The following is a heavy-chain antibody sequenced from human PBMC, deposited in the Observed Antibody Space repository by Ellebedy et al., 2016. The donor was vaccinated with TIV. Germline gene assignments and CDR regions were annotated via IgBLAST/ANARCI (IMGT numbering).Heavy chain of an antibody. D-gene: IGHD5-12*01. CDR3: ARVGYVDAFDI. CDR2: IIPIFGTA. J-gene: IGHJ3*02. V-gene: IGHV1-69*06. Sequence: SVKVSXKASGGTFSSYAISWVRQAPGQGLEWMGGIIPIFGTANYAQKFQGRVTITADKSTSTAYMELSSLRSEDTAVYYCARVGYVDAFDIWGQGTMVTVSS. CDR1: GGTFSSYA.